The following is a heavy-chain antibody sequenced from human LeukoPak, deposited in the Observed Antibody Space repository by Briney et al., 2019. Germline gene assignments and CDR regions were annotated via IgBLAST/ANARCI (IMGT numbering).Heavy chain of an antibody. CDR1: GGSFSNYY. V-gene: IGHV4-34*01. D-gene: IGHD6-13*01. CDR3: ARGLPAAAGNFYYMDV. J-gene: IGHJ6*03. Sequence: SETLSLSCAVYGGSFSNYYRHWIRQPPGKGLEWIGRINHRGSTNHNPSLKNGVTTSVNTYTSKISLHLSSVTAANTAVYYWARGLPAAAGNFYYMDVWRKGTTVTVSS. CDR2: INHRGST.